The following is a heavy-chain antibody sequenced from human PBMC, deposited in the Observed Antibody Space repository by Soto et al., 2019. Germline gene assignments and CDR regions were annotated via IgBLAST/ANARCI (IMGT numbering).Heavy chain of an antibody. CDR3: ARDKDGITMVRGVINWFDP. Sequence: VKVSCKASGYTFTSYGISWVRQAPGQGLEWMGWISAYNGNTNYAQKLQGRVTMTTDTSTSTAYMELRSLRSDDTAVYYCARDKDGITMVRGVINWFDPWGQGTLVTVSS. J-gene: IGHJ5*02. CDR2: ISAYNGNT. D-gene: IGHD3-10*01. V-gene: IGHV1-18*04. CDR1: GYTFTSYG.